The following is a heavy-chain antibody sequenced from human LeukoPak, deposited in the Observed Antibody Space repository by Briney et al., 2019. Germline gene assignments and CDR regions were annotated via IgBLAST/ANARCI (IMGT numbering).Heavy chain of an antibody. CDR2: ISAYNGNT. V-gene: IGHV1-18*01. CDR1: GYTFTSYG. D-gene: IGHD3-22*01. Sequence: ASVKVSCKASGYTFTSYGFSWVRQAPGQGLEWMGRISAYNGNTNYAQKLQGRVTMTTDTSTSTAYMELRSLRSDDTAVYYCARDREPYYYDSSGYYPLDSWGQGTLVTVSS. J-gene: IGHJ4*02. CDR3: ARDREPYYYDSSGYYPLDS.